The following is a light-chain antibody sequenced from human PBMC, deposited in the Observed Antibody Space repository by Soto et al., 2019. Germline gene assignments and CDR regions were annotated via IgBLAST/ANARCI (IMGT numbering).Light chain of an antibody. J-gene: IGLJ2*01. CDR3: AAWDDSLNGPYVL. Sequence: QAVVTQPPSASGAPGQRVTISCSGSSSNIRSNTLNWYQQLPGTAPKLLIYTNNQRPSGVPDRFSGSKSGTSASLAISGLQSEDEADYNCAAWDDSLNGPYVLFGGGTKVTVL. V-gene: IGLV1-44*01. CDR2: TNN. CDR1: SSNIRSNT.